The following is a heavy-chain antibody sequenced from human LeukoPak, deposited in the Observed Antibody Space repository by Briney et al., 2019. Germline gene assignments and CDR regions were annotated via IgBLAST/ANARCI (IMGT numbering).Heavy chain of an antibody. CDR1: GFSFTYST. Sequence: GGSLRLSCAASGFSFTYSTMNWVRLAPGKGLEWVSSITSSSGNIYYSDSVRGRFTVSRDNAKNSLYLQMNSLIAEDSSVYYCVRIPNNAGFPNWFDPWGQGTLVSVSS. CDR3: VRIPNNAGFPNWFDP. J-gene: IGHJ5*02. V-gene: IGHV3-21*01. D-gene: IGHD3-9*01. CDR2: ITSSSGNI.